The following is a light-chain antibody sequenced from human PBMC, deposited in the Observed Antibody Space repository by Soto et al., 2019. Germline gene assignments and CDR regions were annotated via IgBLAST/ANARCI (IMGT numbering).Light chain of an antibody. CDR1: QSLQHSNGYNY. Sequence: DIVMTQSPLSLPVTPGEPASISCRSSQSLQHSNGYNYLDWYLQKPGQSPQILIYLASNRASGVPDMFSGSGSGTDFTLKISRVEAEDVGVYYCMQALQTPAFGQGTKVEIK. CDR3: MQALQTPA. J-gene: IGKJ1*01. CDR2: LAS. V-gene: IGKV2-28*01.